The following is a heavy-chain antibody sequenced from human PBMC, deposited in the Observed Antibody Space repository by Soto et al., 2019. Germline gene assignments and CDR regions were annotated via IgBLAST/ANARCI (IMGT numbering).Heavy chain of an antibody. CDR2: MNPNSGNT. D-gene: IGHD3-3*01. CDR1: GYTFTSYD. J-gene: IGHJ4*02. V-gene: IGHV1-8*01. CDR3: ARSPDLYDFWSGSIDY. Sequence: QVQLVQSGAEVKKPGASVKVSCKASGYTFTSYDINWVRQATGQGLEWMGWMNPNSGNTGYAQKFQGRVTMTRNTSISTAYMELSSLRSEDTAVYYCARSPDLYDFWSGSIDYWGQGTLVTVSS.